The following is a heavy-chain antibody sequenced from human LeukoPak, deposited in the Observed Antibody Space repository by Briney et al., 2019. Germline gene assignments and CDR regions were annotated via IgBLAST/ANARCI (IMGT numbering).Heavy chain of an antibody. V-gene: IGHV3-48*03. CDR3: ARDPGGGGYGVYYFDY. Sequence: PGGSLRLSCAASGFTFSSYEMNWVRQAPGKGLEWVSYISSSGSTIYYADSVKGRFTISRDNAKNSLYLQMNSLRAEDTAVYYCARDPGGGGYGVYYFDYWGQGTLVTVSS. D-gene: IGHD5-12*01. CDR1: GFTFSSYE. J-gene: IGHJ4*02. CDR2: ISSSGSTI.